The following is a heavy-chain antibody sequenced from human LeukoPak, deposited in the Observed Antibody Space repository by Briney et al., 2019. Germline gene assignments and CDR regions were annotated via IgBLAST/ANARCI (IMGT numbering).Heavy chain of an antibody. CDR1: GFTFSHHA. Sequence: GTSLRLSCAASGFTFSHHAMNWVRQAPGKGLEWVSLISSSGGSTYYADSVKGRFTISRDNSKDMVFLQMNGLRAEDTAVYFCARGTPTLDYWGQGTLVTVSS. CDR2: ISSSGGST. CDR3: ARGTPTLDY. V-gene: IGHV3-23*01. D-gene: IGHD3-16*01. J-gene: IGHJ4*02.